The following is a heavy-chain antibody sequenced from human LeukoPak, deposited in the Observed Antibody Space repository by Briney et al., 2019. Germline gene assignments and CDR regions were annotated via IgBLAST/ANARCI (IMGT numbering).Heavy chain of an antibody. CDR3: ARHYDSSGYYSDY. Sequence: GESLKISCEVSGHRFTNHWIGWVRQMPGKGLEWMGIIYPGDSDTTYNPSFQGQVTISADKSFSTAYLQWSSLKASDTAMYYCARHYDSSGYYSDYWGQGTLVTVSS. J-gene: IGHJ4*02. CDR1: GHRFTNHW. D-gene: IGHD3-22*01. V-gene: IGHV5-51*01. CDR2: IYPGDSDT.